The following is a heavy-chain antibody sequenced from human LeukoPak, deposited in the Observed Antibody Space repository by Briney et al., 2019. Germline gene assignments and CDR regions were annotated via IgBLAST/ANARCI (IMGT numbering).Heavy chain of an antibody. CDR3: AKETYSSGWYGYVQH. D-gene: IGHD6-19*01. J-gene: IGHJ1*01. Sequence: PGGSLRLSCAASGFTVSSNYMSWVRQAPGKGLEWVSAISGSGDSTYYADSVKGRFTISRDNSKNTLYLQMNSLRAEDTAVYYCAKETYSSGWYGYVQHWGQGTLVTVSS. CDR2: ISGSGDST. V-gene: IGHV3-23*01. CDR1: GFTVSSNY.